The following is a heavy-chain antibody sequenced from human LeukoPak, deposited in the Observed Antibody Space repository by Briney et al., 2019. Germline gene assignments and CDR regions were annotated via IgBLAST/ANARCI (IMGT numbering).Heavy chain of an antibody. D-gene: IGHD1-26*01. CDR3: AKRQGPNSGSYDYFDP. CDR1: GGSISSYY. CDR2: IHSSGYT. J-gene: IGHJ5*02. Sequence: SETLSLTCTVSGGSISSYYWSWIRQPPGQGLEWIAYIHSSGYTNYNPSLKSRVTISVDTYKNQFSLKVTSVTAADTAVYYCAKRQGPNSGSYDYFDPWGQGTLVTVSS. V-gene: IGHV4-4*09.